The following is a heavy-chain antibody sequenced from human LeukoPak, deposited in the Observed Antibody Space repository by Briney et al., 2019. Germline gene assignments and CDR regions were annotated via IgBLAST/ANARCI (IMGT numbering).Heavy chain of an antibody. CDR2: INQDGSGK. CDR1: GFTFSSYS. CDR3: ARTQLNGSRAP. D-gene: IGHD3-10*01. J-gene: IGHJ5*02. V-gene: IGHV3-7*01. Sequence: GGSLRLSCAASGFTFSSYSMNWVRQVPGKGLEWVANINQDGSGKSYVDSVKGRFTISRDNAKNSLYLQMNGLRADDTAVYYCARTQLNGSRAPWGQGTLVTVSS.